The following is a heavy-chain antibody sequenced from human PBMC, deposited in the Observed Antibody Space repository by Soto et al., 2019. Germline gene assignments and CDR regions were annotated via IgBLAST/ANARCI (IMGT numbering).Heavy chain of an antibody. Sequence: SETLSLTCTVSGGSISSYYWSWIRQPPGKGLEWIGYIYYSGSTNYNPSLKSRVTISVDTSKNQFSLKLSSVTAADTAVYYCAREITIFGVAAAGGWFDPWGQGTLVTVSS. D-gene: IGHD3-3*01. CDR1: GGSISSYY. J-gene: IGHJ5*02. CDR3: AREITIFGVAAAGGWFDP. CDR2: IYYSGST. V-gene: IGHV4-59*01.